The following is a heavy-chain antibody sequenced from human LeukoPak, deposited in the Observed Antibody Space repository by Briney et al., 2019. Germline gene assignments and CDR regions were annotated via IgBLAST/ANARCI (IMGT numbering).Heavy chain of an antibody. CDR2: ISSIGSTI. J-gene: IGHJ2*01. CDR3: ARDLDPYGGNQGYFDL. D-gene: IGHD4-23*01. V-gene: IGHV3-11*01. CDR1: GFTFSDYY. Sequence: KPGGSLRLSCAASGFTFSDYYRSWIRQPPGKGLEWVSYISSIGSTIYYAYSMNGRFPISRDNAKHSLYPQMNSLRAEATAVYYCARDLDPYGGNQGYFDLWGRGTLVTVSS.